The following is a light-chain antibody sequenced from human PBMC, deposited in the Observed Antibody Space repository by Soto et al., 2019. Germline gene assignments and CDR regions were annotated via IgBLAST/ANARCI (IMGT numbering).Light chain of an antibody. CDR2: DNN. Sequence: QYLLTQPPSVSAAPRQQVTISCSRSISNIGNDYVSWYQQLPGTAPKLLIYDNNKRAAGIPDRFSGSESGTSATLGITGLQTGDEADYYCGRWDSRLSPYVYRTGTKVNV. CDR3: GRWDSRLSPYV. V-gene: IGLV1-51*01. J-gene: IGLJ1*01. CDR1: ISNIGNDY.